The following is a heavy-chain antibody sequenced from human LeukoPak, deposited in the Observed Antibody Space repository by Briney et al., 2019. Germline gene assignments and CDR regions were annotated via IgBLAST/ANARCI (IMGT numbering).Heavy chain of an antibody. V-gene: IGHV4-59*08. CDR1: GDSISSYY. CDR2: IYYSGST. CDR3: ARYQGSWFDP. D-gene: IGHD2-2*01. J-gene: IGHJ5*02. Sequence: SETLSLTCTVSGDSISSYYWSWLRQPPGKGLEWIGYIYYSGSTYYNPSLKSRVTISVDTSKNQFSLKLSSVTAADTAVYYCARYQGSWFDPWGQGTLVTVSS.